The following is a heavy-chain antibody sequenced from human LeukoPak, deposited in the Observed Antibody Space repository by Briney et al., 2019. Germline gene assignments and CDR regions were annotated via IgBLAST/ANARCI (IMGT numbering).Heavy chain of an antibody. D-gene: IGHD5-18*01. CDR2: ISYDGSNK. CDR3: AKSIRRGYSYGDWFDP. V-gene: IGHV3-30*18. Sequence: GGSLRLSCAASGFTFSSYGMHWVRRAPGKGLEWVAVISYDGSNKYYADSVKGRFTISRDNSKNTLYLQMNSLRAEDTAVYYCAKSIRRGYSYGDWFDPWGQGTLVTVSS. J-gene: IGHJ5*02. CDR1: GFTFSSYG.